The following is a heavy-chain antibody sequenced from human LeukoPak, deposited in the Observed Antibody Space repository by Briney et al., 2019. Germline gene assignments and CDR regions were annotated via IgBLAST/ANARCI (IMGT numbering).Heavy chain of an antibody. CDR1: GGSFSGYY. CDR2: INHSGST. V-gene: IGHV4-34*01. Sequence: SETLSLTCAVYGGSFSGYYWSWIRQPPGKGLEWIGEINHSGSTNYNPSLKSRVIISVDTSKNQFSLKLSSVTAADTAVYYCARVSPYSSGWYVRYWFDPWGQGTLVTVSS. J-gene: IGHJ5*02. D-gene: IGHD6-19*01. CDR3: ARVSPYSSGWYVRYWFDP.